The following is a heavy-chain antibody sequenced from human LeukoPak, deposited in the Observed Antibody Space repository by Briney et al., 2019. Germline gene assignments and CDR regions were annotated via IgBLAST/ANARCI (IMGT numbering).Heavy chain of an antibody. CDR2: ISSSSSYI. V-gene: IGHV3-21*01. CDR1: GFTFSSYS. J-gene: IGHJ4*02. CDR3: ARVSHSSGWYGPFDY. D-gene: IGHD6-19*01. Sequence: PGGSLRLSCAASGFTFSSYSMNWVRQAPGKGLERVSSISSSSSYIYYADSVKGRFTISRDNAKNSLYLQMNSLRAEDTAVYYCARVSHSSGWYGPFDYWGQGTLVTVSS.